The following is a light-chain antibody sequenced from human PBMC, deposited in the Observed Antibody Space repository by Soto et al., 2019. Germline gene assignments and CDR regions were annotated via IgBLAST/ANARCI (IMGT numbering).Light chain of an antibody. CDR1: QSISSY. Sequence: DIQMTQSPSSLSASVGDRVTITCRASQSISSYLNWYQQKPGQAPKLLIYAASSLQSGVPSRFSGSRSGTDFTLTISSLQPEDFATYYCQQSYSTPRTFGQGTKVEIK. J-gene: IGKJ1*01. V-gene: IGKV1-39*01. CDR2: AAS. CDR3: QQSYSTPRT.